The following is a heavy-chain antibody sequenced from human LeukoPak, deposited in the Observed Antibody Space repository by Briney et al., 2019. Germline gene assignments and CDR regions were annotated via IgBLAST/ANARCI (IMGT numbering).Heavy chain of an antibody. CDR3: ARQRTSGSASNLRVAQIDS. Sequence: SETLSLTCTVSGGSISSSSHYWAWIRQSPGTGLEWIGSIYYSGSTYYNPSLKSRATISVDTSKNQISLKVSSVTAADSALYFCARQRTSGSASNLRVAQIDSWGQGTLVTASS. V-gene: IGHV4-39*01. CDR1: GGSISSSSHY. CDR2: IYYSGST. J-gene: IGHJ4*02. D-gene: IGHD3-3*01.